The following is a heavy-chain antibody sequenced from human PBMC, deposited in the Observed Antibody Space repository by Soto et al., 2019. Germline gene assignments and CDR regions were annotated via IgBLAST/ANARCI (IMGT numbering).Heavy chain of an antibody. J-gene: IGHJ3*02. D-gene: IGHD2-21*01. CDR2: IYHAGSP. CDR1: GGSIMSSSW. V-gene: IGHV4-4*02. Sequence: SETLSLTCGVSGGSIMSSSWWTWVRQSPGKGLEWIGEIYHAGSPNYNPSFQSRISIPLDKSNNSFSLRLTSVTAADAAIYYCARGSSFRGDFDIWGQGTTVTVSS. CDR3: ARGSSFRGDFDI.